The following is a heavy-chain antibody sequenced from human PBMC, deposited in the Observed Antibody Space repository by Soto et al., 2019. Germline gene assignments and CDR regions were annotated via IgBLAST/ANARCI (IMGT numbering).Heavy chain of an antibody. V-gene: IGHV3-33*01. J-gene: IGHJ4*01. CDR3: ASAFCTIGVCYCFFDF. Sequence: PGGSLRLSCAASGFTFSSYGMHWVRQAPGKGLEWVAVIWYDGSNKYYADSVKGRFTISRDNSKNTLYLQMSSLRAEDTAVYYCASAFCTIGVCYCFFDFWGPGTLVTVSS. CDR1: GFTFSSYG. D-gene: IGHD2-8*01. CDR2: IWYDGSNK.